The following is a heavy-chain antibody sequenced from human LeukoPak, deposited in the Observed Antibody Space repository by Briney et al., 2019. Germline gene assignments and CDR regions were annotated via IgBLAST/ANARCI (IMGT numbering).Heavy chain of an antibody. CDR3: ASASAMAGYFDY. CDR2: ISGSGGST. V-gene: IGHV3-23*01. J-gene: IGHJ4*02. Sequence: PGGSLKLSCAASGFTFSSYAMSWVRQAPGKGLEWVSAISGSGGSTYYADSVKGRFAISRDNSKNTLYLQMNSLRAEDTAVYYCASASAMAGYFDYWGQGTLVTVSS. CDR1: GFTFSSYA. D-gene: IGHD6-19*01.